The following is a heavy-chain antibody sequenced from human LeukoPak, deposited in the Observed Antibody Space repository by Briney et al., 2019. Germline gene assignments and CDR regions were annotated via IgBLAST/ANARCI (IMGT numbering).Heavy chain of an antibody. Sequence: SETLFLNCTVSDASISGYYWRWLRQPPGKGLEWIGSIHFSGSTNYNPSLRSRVTISVDTSKNQLSLKLSSVTAADTAVYYCARDLGGIYFDYWGQGTLVTVSS. CDR1: DASISGYY. V-gene: IGHV4-59*01. D-gene: IGHD1-26*01. J-gene: IGHJ4*02. CDR3: ARDLGGIYFDY. CDR2: IHFSGST.